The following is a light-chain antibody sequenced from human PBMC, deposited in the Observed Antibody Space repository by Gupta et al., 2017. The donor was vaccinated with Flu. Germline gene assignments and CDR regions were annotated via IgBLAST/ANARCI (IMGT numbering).Light chain of an antibody. CDR1: QDSRTD. V-gene: IGKV1-6*01. J-gene: IGKJ2*01. Sequence: PPSLSASVGDSVTITCRASQDSRTDLGWYQQKPGKAPNLLIYAASTLQSGVPSRFRGRGSGSEFTLTISGLQPEDFATYYCLQDYQNPYTFGQGTKLEIK. CDR2: AAS. CDR3: LQDYQNPYT.